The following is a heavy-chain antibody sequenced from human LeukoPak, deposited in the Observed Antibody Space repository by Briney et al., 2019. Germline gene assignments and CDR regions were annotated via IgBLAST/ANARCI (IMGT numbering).Heavy chain of an antibody. V-gene: IGHV3-7*01. CDR3: SRVGPGGAGAFDY. CDR1: GFIFTNDW. CDR2: VKQDGSEK. J-gene: IGHJ4*02. Sequence: GGALRLSCSASGFIFTNDWMSWVRQAPGKGLEGVTNVKQDGSEKDYVDSVEGRFTISRDNAKNLLYLQMNSLRTEDTAVYYCSRVGPGGAGAFDYWGQGTPVTVSS. D-gene: IGHD6-13*01.